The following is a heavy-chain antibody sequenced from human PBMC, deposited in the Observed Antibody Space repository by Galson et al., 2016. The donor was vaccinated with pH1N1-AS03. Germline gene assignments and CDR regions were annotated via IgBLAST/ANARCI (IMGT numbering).Heavy chain of an antibody. Sequence: SLRLSCVASGFTFSDYAMGWVRHAPGTGLEWLAEISRPGGTPFSADSVKGRVTISRDNSKNTVYLQVSSLRAENTAVYYCATNALKVRVDYWGQGTLVTVSS. CDR1: GFTFSDYA. J-gene: IGHJ4*02. CDR2: ISRPGGTP. D-gene: IGHD1-1*01. V-gene: IGHV3-23*01. CDR3: ATNALKVRVDY.